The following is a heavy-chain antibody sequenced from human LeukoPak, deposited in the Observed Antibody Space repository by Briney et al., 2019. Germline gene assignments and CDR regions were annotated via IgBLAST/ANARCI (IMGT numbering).Heavy chain of an antibody. Sequence: GSLRLSCAASGFTLSSYVLNWVRQAPGKGLEWVALISYDGSNEYYADSVKGRFTISRDNSKNTLFLQLNSLRAEDTAVYYCAKDLAAEYCSGGSCYDTQAFDIWGQGTMVTVSS. J-gene: IGHJ3*02. CDR1: GFTLSSYV. D-gene: IGHD2-15*01. CDR3: AKDLAAEYCSGGSCYDTQAFDI. V-gene: IGHV3-30-3*01. CDR2: ISYDGSNE.